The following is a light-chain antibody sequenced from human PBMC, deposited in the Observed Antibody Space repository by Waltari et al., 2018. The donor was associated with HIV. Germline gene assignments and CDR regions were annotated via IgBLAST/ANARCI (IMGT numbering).Light chain of an antibody. CDR3: QQSYRSPFT. CDR2: DAS. J-gene: IGKJ3*01. Sequence: DIQMTQSPSSLSASVGDKVTLTCRASQSIGHYVNWYQQKPGKAHNLLIDDASTLEGGVPSRFSGGGSGADFTLAISSLQPEDFATYYCQQSYRSPFTFGPGTTVHIK. V-gene: IGKV1-39*01. CDR1: QSIGHY.